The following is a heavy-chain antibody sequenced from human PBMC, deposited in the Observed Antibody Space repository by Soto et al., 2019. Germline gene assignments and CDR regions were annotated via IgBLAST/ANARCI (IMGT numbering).Heavy chain of an antibody. CDR1: GFTFSSYA. J-gene: IGHJ4*02. CDR2: ISGSGGST. D-gene: IGHD5-12*01. CDR3: AKETGLRMATSPVDY. V-gene: IGHV3-23*01. Sequence: EVQLLESGGGLVQPGGSLRLSCAASGFTFSSYAMRWVRQAPGKGLEWVSAISGSGGSTYYADSVKGRFTISRDNSKNTLYLQMNSPRAEDTAVYYCAKETGLRMATSPVDYWGQGTLVTFSS.